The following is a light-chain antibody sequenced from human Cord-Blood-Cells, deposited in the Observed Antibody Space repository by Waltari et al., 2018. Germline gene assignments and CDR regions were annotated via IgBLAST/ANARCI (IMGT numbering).Light chain of an antibody. V-gene: IGKV3-20*01. CDR3: QQYGSAPFT. CDR2: GAS. CDR1: QSVSSSY. J-gene: IGKJ3*01. Sequence: EIVLTQSPGTLSLSPGERATLSRRASQSVSSSYLAWYQQKPGQAPRLLSYGASSRATGIPDRFSGSGSGTDFTLTISRLEPEDFAVYYCQQYGSAPFTFGPGTKVDIK.